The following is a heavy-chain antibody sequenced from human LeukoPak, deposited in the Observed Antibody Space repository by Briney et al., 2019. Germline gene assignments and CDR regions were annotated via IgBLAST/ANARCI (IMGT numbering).Heavy chain of an antibody. V-gene: IGHV1-46*01. CDR1: GYTFSVYF. Sequence: ASVKVSCKASGYTFSVYFINWVRQAPGQGLEWMGIIYPSGGRTNYAQKFQGRVTMTRDMSTSTVYMELSSLRSEDTAVYYCASTFYYYDSSGYYYFDYWGQGTLVTVSS. D-gene: IGHD3-22*01. CDR2: IYPSGGRT. J-gene: IGHJ4*02. CDR3: ASTFYYYDSSGYYYFDY.